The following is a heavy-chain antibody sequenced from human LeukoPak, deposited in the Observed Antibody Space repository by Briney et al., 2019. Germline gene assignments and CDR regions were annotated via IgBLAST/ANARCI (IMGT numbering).Heavy chain of an antibody. J-gene: IGHJ4*02. CDR3: ARAQWLVPFDY. CDR1: GYTFTSYG. V-gene: IGHV1-18*01. D-gene: IGHD6-19*01. Sequence: VASVKDSCKASGYTFTSYGISWVRQAPGQGLEWMGWISAYNGNTNYAQKLQGRVTMTTDTSTSTAYMELRSLRSDDTAMYYFARAQWLVPFDYWGQGTLVTVSS. CDR2: ISAYNGNT.